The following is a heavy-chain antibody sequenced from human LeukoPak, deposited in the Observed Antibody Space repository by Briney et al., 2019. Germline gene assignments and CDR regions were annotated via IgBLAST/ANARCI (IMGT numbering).Heavy chain of an antibody. CDR2: IRFDGTVT. CDR1: GFIFRHYG. J-gene: IGHJ2*01. D-gene: IGHD6-13*01. V-gene: IGHV3-30*02. CDR3: VRDLYTSSRYFDL. Sequence: GGSLRLSCAASGFIFRHYGMHCVRQAPGRGREWVTYIRFDGTVTHYEDSVKGRFTISRDDSRSTLYLQLKSLRIEDTAVYYCVRDLYTSSRYFDLWGRGALVRVSS.